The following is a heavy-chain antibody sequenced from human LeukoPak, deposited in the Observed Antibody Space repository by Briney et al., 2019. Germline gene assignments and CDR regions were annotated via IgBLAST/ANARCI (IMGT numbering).Heavy chain of an antibody. D-gene: IGHD3-9*01. J-gene: IGHJ4*02. CDR2: IRPEGTTT. CDR1: GFTFSSYA. Sequence: GGSLRLSCAASGFTFSSYAMNWVRQAPGKGLVWVSRIRPEGTTTAYADSVKGRFTISRDNAKNTLFLQMNSLSAEDTAVYYCARDLDWILFDYWGQGTLVTVSS. V-gene: IGHV3-74*03. CDR3: ARDLDWILFDY.